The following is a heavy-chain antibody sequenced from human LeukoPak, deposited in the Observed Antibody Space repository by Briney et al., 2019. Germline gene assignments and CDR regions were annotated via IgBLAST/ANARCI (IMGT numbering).Heavy chain of an antibody. CDR3: SYDSSGYYPY. D-gene: IGHD3-22*01. Sequence: GGSLRLSCAASGFAFSSYAMSWVRQAPGKGLEWVSSISGGGDSTYYSDSVKGRSTITRDNSKHTLYLQMNSLRAEDTAVYYCSYDSSGYYPYWGQGTLVTVSS. V-gene: IGHV3-23*01. CDR1: GFAFSSYA. J-gene: IGHJ4*02. CDR2: ISGGGDST.